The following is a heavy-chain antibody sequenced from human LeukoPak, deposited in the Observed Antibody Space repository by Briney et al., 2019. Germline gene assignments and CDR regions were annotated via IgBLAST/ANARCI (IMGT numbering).Heavy chain of an antibody. CDR2: INVKSGAT. CDR1: GYTFIDYY. V-gene: IGHV1-2*06. CDR3: ARGVGTSMI. J-gene: IGHJ4*02. Sequence: AASVKVSCKASGYTFIDYYFNWVRQAPGQGPEWMGRINVKSGATDYAQKFQGRVTVTRDTSISTAYMELSSLRSEDTAVYYCARGVGTSMIWGQGTLVTVSS. D-gene: IGHD2-2*01.